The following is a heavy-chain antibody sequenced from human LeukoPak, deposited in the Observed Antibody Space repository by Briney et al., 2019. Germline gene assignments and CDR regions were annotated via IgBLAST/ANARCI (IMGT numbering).Heavy chain of an antibody. D-gene: IGHD3-9*01. CDR1: GFSFNTYW. CDR2: IKQDGSEK. J-gene: IGHJ4*02. Sequence: TGGSLRLSCAASGFSFNTYWMTWVRQAPGKGLEWVANIKQDGSEKDYVDSVKGRFTISRDNAKNSLYLQMNSLRGDDTAVHYCARVRGDRDILTGYFKLYFDYWGQGTLVTVSS. V-gene: IGHV3-7*04. CDR3: ARVRGDRDILTGYFKLYFDY.